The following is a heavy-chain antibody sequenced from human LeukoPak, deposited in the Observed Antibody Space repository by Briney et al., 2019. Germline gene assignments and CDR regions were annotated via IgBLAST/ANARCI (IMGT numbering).Heavy chain of an antibody. Sequence: PGGSLRLSCAATGFNFDEYALHWVRQAPGKGLEWVSLISADGDGTYYAASVKGRFTISRDKSKNSLYLQMNSLRTEDTAFYYRAKDRWLRDRRPIDYWGQGTLVTVSS. CDR3: AKDRWLRDRRPIDY. D-gene: IGHD5-12*01. CDR1: GFNFDEYA. CDR2: ISADGDGT. V-gene: IGHV3-43*02. J-gene: IGHJ4*02.